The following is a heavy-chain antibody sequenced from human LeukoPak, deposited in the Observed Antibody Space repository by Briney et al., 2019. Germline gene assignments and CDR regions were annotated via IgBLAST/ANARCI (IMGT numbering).Heavy chain of an antibody. D-gene: IGHD2-21*02. CDR2: INEDGSYK. CDR3: ARDATRGGDNDY. J-gene: IGHJ4*02. Sequence: GSLRLSCAVSGFTFTSYWMSWVRQAPGKGLEWVANINEDGSYKFHADSVKGRLTISRDNSKNSLYLQMSSLRADDTAVYYCARDATRGGDNDYWGQGTRVIVSS. V-gene: IGHV3-7*01. CDR1: GFTFTSYW.